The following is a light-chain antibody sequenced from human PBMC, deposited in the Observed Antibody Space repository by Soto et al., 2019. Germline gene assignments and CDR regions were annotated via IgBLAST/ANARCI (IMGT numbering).Light chain of an antibody. CDR2: DDS. V-gene: IGLV3-21*02. Sequence: SYELTQPPSVSVAPGRTAKITCGGNNIGTQSVHWYQQKPGQAPVLVVYDDSDRPSGIPGRFSGSNSGNTATLTISRVEAGDEADYYCQVWDSSGDPWVFGGGTKLTVL. J-gene: IGLJ3*02. CDR1: NIGTQS. CDR3: QVWDSSGDPWV.